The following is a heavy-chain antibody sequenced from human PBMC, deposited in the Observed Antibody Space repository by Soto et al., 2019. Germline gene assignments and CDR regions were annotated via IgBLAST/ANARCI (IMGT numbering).Heavy chain of an antibody. CDR2: INPNSGGT. CDR3: ARDNSQNYGTPAARSRFHP. CDR1: GYTFSDYY. V-gene: IGHV1-2*02. D-gene: IGHD4-17*01. J-gene: IGHJ5*02. Sequence: ASVKVSCKASGYTFSDYYIHWVRQAPGQGLEWMGWINPNSGGTKYAPKFQGGVTMTRDTSITTAYMELSRLRSGDTAVYYCARDNSQNYGTPAARSRFHPRGPGTPVTVSS.